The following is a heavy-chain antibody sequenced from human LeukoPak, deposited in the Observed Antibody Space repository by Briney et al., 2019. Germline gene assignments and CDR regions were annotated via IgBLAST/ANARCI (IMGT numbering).Heavy chain of an antibody. Sequence: SETLSLTCTVSGGSISSGDYYWSWIRQPPGKGLEWIGYIYHSGSTYYNPSLKSRVTISVDRSKNQFSLKLSSVTAADTAVYYCARVSFTYGPLDSWGPGILVTVSS. CDR3: ARVSFTYGPLDS. J-gene: IGHJ4*02. CDR2: IYHSGST. D-gene: IGHD4-17*01. CDR1: GGSISSGDYY. V-gene: IGHV4-30-2*01.